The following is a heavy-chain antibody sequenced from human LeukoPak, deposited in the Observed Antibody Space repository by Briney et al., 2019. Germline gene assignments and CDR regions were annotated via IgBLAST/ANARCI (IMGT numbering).Heavy chain of an antibody. J-gene: IGHJ4*02. V-gene: IGHV4-31*11. CDR1: GGSISSGGYY. Sequence: PSETLSLTCAVSGGSISSGGYYWSWIRQHPGKGLEWIGYIYYSGSTYYNPSLKSRVTISVDTSKNQFSLKLSSVTAADTAVYYCASQFGELLELDYWGQGTLVTVSS. D-gene: IGHD3-10*01. CDR2: IYYSGST. CDR3: ASQFGELLELDY.